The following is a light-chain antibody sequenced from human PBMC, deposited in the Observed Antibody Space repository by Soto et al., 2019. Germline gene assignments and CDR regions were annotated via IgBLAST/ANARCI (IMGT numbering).Light chain of an antibody. Sequence: EIVLTQSPGTLSLSPGERPPLSCGASQRVSSAYLAWYQQIPGQAPRLLIYGASSRATGIPDRFSGSGSGTDFTLTISGLEPEDFAVYYCQQSGSSFYTFGQGTKLEIK. CDR1: QRVSSAY. V-gene: IGKV3-20*01. CDR3: QQSGSSFYT. J-gene: IGKJ2*01. CDR2: GAS.